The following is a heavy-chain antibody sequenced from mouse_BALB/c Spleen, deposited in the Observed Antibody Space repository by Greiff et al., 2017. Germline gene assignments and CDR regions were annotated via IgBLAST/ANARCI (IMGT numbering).Heavy chain of an antibody. Sequence: VQLKQSGPELVKPGASVKISCKASGYSFTGYFMNWVKQSHGKSLEWIGRINPYNGDTFYNQKFKGKATLTVDKSSSTAHMELLSLTSEDSAVYYCGRRPLVIYYAMDYWGQGTSVTVSS. CDR3: GRRPLVIYYAMDY. V-gene: IGHV1-37*01. CDR2: INPYNGDT. J-gene: IGHJ4*01. CDR1: GYSFTGYF.